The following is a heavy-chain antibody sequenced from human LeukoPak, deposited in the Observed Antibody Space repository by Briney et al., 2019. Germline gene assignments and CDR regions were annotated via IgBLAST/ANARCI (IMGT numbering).Heavy chain of an antibody. D-gene: IGHD1-26*01. CDR1: GGSISSYY. J-gene: IGHJ3*02. CDR3: ARAVGATAPHDTFDI. V-gene: IGHV4-4*07. Sequence: SETLSLTRTVSGGSISSYYWSWLRQPAGKGLEWIGRIYTSGSTNYNPSLKSRVTMSVDTSKNQFSLKLSSVTAADTAVYYCARAVGATAPHDTFDIWGQGTMVTVSS. CDR2: IYTSGST.